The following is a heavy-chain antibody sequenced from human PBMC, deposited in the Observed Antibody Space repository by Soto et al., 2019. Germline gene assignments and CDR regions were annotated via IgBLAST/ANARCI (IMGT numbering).Heavy chain of an antibody. V-gene: IGHV3-23*01. D-gene: IGHD4-17*01. Sequence: GGSLRLSCAASGFTFSSYAMSWVRQAPGKGLGWVSAISGSGGSTYYADSVKGRFTISRDNSKNTLYLQMNSLRAEDTAVYYCAKASTVTPEVDYYYGMDVWGQGTTVTVSS. CDR3: AKASTVTPEVDYYYGMDV. CDR1: GFTFSSYA. J-gene: IGHJ6*02. CDR2: ISGSGGST.